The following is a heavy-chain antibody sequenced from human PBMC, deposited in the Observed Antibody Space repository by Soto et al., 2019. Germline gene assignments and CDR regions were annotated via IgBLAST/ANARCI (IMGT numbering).Heavy chain of an antibody. CDR1: GGTFSSYA. CDR3: ARDKNQGSPIYYYYGMDV. Sequence: GASVEVSCKASGGTFSSYAISWVRQAPGQGLEWMGGIIPIFGTANYAQKFQGRVTITADESTSTAYMELSSLRSEDTAVYYCARDKNQGSPIYYYYGMDVWGQGTTVTVSS. D-gene: IGHD3-10*01. V-gene: IGHV1-69*13. CDR2: IIPIFGTA. J-gene: IGHJ6*02.